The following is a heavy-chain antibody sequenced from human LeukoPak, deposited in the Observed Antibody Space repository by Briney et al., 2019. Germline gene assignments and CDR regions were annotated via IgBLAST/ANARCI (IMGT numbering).Heavy chain of an antibody. Sequence: GASVKVSCKASGYTFTSYAMNWVRQAPGQGLEWMGWINTNTGNPTYAQGFTGRFVFSLDTSVSTAYLQISSLKAEDTAVYYCARELLWFGELLHYYGMDVWGQGTTVTVSS. CDR3: ARELLWFGELLHYYGMDV. D-gene: IGHD3-10*01. CDR1: GYTFTSYA. J-gene: IGHJ6*02. CDR2: INTNTGNP. V-gene: IGHV7-4-1*02.